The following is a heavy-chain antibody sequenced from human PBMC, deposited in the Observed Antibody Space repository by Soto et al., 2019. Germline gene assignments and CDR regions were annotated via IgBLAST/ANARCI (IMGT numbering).Heavy chain of an antibody. J-gene: IGHJ5*02. Sequence: ASVKVSCRASGYTFFTYDISWVRQAPGQGLEWMGWISTYSGDTKYAQKFQGRVTMTTDTSTTTAYLELRSLRSDDTAVYYCARHHGPTTSENWFDPWGQGTLVTVSS. CDR1: GYTFFTYD. CDR2: ISTYSGDT. V-gene: IGHV1-18*01. CDR3: ARHHGPTTSENWFDP. D-gene: IGHD1-1*01.